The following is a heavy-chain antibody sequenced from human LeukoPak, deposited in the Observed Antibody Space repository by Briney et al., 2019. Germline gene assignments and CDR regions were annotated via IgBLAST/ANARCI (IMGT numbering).Heavy chain of an antibody. J-gene: IGHJ3*02. CDR2: IYHSGST. CDR3: AREENSSSWYKDAFDI. Sequence: SETLSLTCTVSGGSISSSSYYWSWIRQPPGKGLEWIGYIYHSGSTYYNPSLKSRVTISVDRSKNQFSLKLSSVTAADTAVYYCAREENSSSWYKDAFDIWGQGTMVTVSS. D-gene: IGHD6-13*01. V-gene: IGHV4-30-2*01. CDR1: GGSISSSSYY.